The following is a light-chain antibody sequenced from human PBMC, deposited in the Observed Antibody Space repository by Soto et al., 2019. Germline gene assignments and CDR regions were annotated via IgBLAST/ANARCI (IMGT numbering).Light chain of an antibody. CDR2: DVS. CDR3: CSYAGSYTYV. V-gene: IGLV2-11*01. J-gene: IGLJ1*01. CDR1: SSDVGGYNY. Sequence: ALTQPRSVSGSPGQSVTISCTGASSDVGGYNYVSWYQQHPGKAPKLMIYDVSKRPSGVPDRFSGSKSGNTASLTISGLQAEDEADYYCCSYAGSYTYVFGTGTKVTVL.